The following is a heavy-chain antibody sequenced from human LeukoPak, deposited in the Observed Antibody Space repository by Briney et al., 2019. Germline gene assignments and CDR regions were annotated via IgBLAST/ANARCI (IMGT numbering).Heavy chain of an antibody. Sequence: SETLSLTCSISGDSISTYCWSWIRQTPGKGLEWIGYIYYSGDTNYNPSLKSRVTISVDTSKNQFSLKLSSVTAADTAVYYCASRDSYGSDYWGQGTLVTVSS. J-gene: IGHJ4*02. CDR3: ASRDSYGSDY. D-gene: IGHD5-18*01. CDR1: GDSISTYC. CDR2: IYYSGDT. V-gene: IGHV4-59*08.